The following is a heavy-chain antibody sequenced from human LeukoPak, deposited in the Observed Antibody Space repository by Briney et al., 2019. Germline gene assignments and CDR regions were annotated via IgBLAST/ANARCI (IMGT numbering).Heavy chain of an antibody. D-gene: IGHD6-19*01. CDR3: ARQLYSSGWFSDY. J-gene: IGHJ4*02. CDR2: IYPGDPDT. V-gene: IGHV5-51*01. Sequence: GESLKISCKGSGYSFTSYWIGWVRQMPGKGLEWMGIIYPGDPDTRYSPSFQGQVTISADKSISTAYLQWSSLKASDTAMYYCARQLYSSGWFSDYWGQGTLVTVSS. CDR1: GYSFTSYW.